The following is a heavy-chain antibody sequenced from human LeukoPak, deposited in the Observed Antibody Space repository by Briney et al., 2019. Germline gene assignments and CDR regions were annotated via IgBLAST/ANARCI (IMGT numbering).Heavy chain of an antibody. Sequence: GRSLRLSCAASGFTFSSYAMHWVRQAPGKGLEWVAVISYDGSNKYYADSVKGRFTISRDNSKNTLYLQMNSLRAEDTAVYYCARDMTAAAGTVPDYWGQGTLVTVSS. CDR1: GFTFSSYA. CDR2: ISYDGSNK. CDR3: ARDMTAAAGTVPDY. V-gene: IGHV3-30-3*01. J-gene: IGHJ4*02. D-gene: IGHD6-13*01.